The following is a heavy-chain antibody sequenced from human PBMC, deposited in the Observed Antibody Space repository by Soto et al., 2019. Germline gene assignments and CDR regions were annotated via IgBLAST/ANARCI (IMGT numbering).Heavy chain of an antibody. Sequence: PGGSLRLFCAASGVNFSSYAMNWVRQAPGKGLEWVSTISDTGGGTFYAGSVKGRFTISRDNSKNTLYLQMHSLRADDSAIYFCAVGRHKTSGSNTWFDPWGRGTLVTVSS. D-gene: IGHD3-22*01. CDR1: GVNFSSYA. CDR3: AVGRHKTSGSNTWFDP. J-gene: IGHJ5*02. V-gene: IGHV3-23*01. CDR2: ISDTGGGT.